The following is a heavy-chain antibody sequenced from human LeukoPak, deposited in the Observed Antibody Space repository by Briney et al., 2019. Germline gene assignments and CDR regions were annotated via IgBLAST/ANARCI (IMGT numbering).Heavy chain of an antibody. D-gene: IGHD3-10*02. CDR1: GFTFSNYP. Sequence: GGSLRLSCAASGFTFSNYPMNWVRQAPGKGLEWVSFISISTRTIYYADSVKGRFTISRDNAKNTLYLQMNSLRAEDTAVYYYAELGITMIGGVWGKGTTVTISS. CDR3: AELGITMIGGV. J-gene: IGHJ6*04. CDR2: ISISTRTI. V-gene: IGHV3-48*01.